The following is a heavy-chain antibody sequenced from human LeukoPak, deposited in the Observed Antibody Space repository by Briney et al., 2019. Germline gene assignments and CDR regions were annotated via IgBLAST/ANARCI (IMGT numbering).Heavy chain of an antibody. CDR2: INHSGST. V-gene: IGHV4-34*01. J-gene: IGHJ4*02. Sequence: SETLSLTCAVYGGSFSGYYWSWIRQPPGKGLEWIGEINHSGSTNYNPSLKSRVTISVDTSKNQFSLKLSSVTAADTAVYYCARGLLERLPTLGYWGQGTLVTDSS. CDR3: ARGLLERLPTLGY. CDR1: GGSFSGYY. D-gene: IGHD3-3*01.